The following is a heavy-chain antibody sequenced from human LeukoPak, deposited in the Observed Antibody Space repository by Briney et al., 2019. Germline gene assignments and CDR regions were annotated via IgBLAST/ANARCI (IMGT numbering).Heavy chain of an antibody. J-gene: IGHJ3*02. CDR3: AGRGSSSGSFDI. CDR1: GGYITNLDYY. D-gene: IGHD3-10*01. Sequence: PSETLSLTCTVSGGYITNLDYYWTWIRQPAGKRLEWIGRIYTSGGTNYNPSLKSRVTMSVDRSKNEISLHLASLTAADTALYYCAGRGSSSGSFDIWGPGTFVTVSS. V-gene: IGHV4-61*02. CDR2: IYTSGGT.